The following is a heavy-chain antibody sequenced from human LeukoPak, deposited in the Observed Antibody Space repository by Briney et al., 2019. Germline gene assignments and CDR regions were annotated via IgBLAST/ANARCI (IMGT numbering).Heavy chain of an antibody. V-gene: IGHV4-39*07. CDR2: IYYSGST. J-gene: IGHJ5*02. CDR1: GGSISSSSYY. CDR3: ARDVYGSGSYLLDP. Sequence: PSETLSLTCTVSGGSISSSSYYWGWIRQPPGKGLEWIGSIYYSGSTYYNPSLKSRVTISVDTSKNQFSLKLSSVTAADTAVYYCARDVYGSGSYLLDPWGQGTLVTVSS. D-gene: IGHD3-10*01.